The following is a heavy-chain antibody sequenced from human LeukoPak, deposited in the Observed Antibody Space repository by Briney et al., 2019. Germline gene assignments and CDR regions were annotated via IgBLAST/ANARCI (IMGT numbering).Heavy chain of an antibody. J-gene: IGHJ5*02. CDR2: IYYSGST. V-gene: IGHV4-39*01. D-gene: IGHD3-10*01. Sequence: SETLSLTCTVSGGSISSSSYYWVWIRQPPGKGLEWIGSIYYSGSTYYNPSLKSRVTISVDTSKNQFSLELTSVTAADTAVYYCAVFSSGSYYNGGWFDPWGQGTLSPSPQ. CDR1: GGSISSSSYY. CDR3: AVFSSGSYYNGGWFDP.